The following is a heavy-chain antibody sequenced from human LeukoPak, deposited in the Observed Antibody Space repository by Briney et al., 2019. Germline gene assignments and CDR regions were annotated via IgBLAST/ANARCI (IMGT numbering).Heavy chain of an antibody. J-gene: IGHJ4*02. V-gene: IGHV4-59*08. CDR3: ARHGNWNPRGFDY. D-gene: IGHD1-20*01. CDR2: IYYSGST. Sequence: YIYYSGSTNYNPSLKSRVTISVDTSKNQFSLKLSSVTAADTAVYYCARHGNWNPRGFDYWGQGTLVTVSS.